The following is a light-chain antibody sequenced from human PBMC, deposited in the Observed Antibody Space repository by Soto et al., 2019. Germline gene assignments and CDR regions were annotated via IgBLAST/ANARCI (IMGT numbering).Light chain of an antibody. CDR3: PYYDSYSVA. CDR2: KAS. V-gene: IGKV1-5*03. J-gene: IGKJ1*01. Sequence: DIQMPQTPSTLSGSVGDRVTITCRASQTISSWLAWYQQKPGKAPKLLIYKASTLKSGVPSSFSGSGSGTEFTLTISGLHADDFGPYYWPYYDSYSVAFGEGTKVDI. CDR1: QTISSW.